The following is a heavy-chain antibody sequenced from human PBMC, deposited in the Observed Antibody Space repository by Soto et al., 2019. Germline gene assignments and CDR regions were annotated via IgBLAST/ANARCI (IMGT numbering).Heavy chain of an antibody. D-gene: IGHD6-13*01. Sequence: SETLSITFTVSGGSISSYYWSWIRQPAGKGLEWIGRIYTSGSTNYNPSLKSRVTMSVDTSKNQFSLKLSSVTAADTAVYYCARASSSSWYSNTWFDPWGQGTRVTVS. V-gene: IGHV4-4*07. J-gene: IGHJ5*02. CDR2: IYTSGST. CDR1: GGSISSYY. CDR3: ARASSSSWYSNTWFDP.